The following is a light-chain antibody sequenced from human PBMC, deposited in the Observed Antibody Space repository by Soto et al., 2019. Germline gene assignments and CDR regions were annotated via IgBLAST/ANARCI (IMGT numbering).Light chain of an antibody. J-gene: IGKJ1*01. CDR2: MGS. CDR3: MQVLQAWT. V-gene: IGKV2-28*01. Sequence: DIVLTQSPLSLPVTPGEPASISCRSSQSLLHSSGYNYLDWYLQKPGQSPQLLIYMGSNRASGVPARFSGSGSGTDFTMKISRVEDEDVGVYYCMQVLQAWTFGQGTKVEIK. CDR1: QSLLHSSGYNY.